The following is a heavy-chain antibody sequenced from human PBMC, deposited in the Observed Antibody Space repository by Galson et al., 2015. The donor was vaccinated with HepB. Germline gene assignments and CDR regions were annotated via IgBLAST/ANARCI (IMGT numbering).Heavy chain of an antibody. CDR2: IYYSGST. V-gene: IGHV4-31*03. CDR3: ARGGRYNWFDP. J-gene: IGHJ5*02. Sequence: TPSPPRPLSWGLPRRGGYSLSWDPPPPGEGLGWVGEIYYSGSTYYNPSLKSRVTISVDTSKNQFSLKLSSVTAADTAVYYCARGGRYNWFDPWGQGTLVTVSS. CDR1: WGLPRRGGYS. D-gene: IGHD3-16*01.